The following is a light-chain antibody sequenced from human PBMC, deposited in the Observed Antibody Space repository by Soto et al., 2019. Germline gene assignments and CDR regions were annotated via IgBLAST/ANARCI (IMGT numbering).Light chain of an antibody. J-gene: IGKJ1*01. Sequence: DIQITQSRSSLSASVGDRVTITCRASQGIGTDLGWYRQKPGRAPERLIYSTSSLQSGVPSRFSVSGSGTEGSLTITSLQQEDGSTYYGLQQYTYTRTFGQGTKVDIK. CDR1: QGIGTD. V-gene: IGKV1-17*01. CDR2: STS. CDR3: LQQYTYTRT.